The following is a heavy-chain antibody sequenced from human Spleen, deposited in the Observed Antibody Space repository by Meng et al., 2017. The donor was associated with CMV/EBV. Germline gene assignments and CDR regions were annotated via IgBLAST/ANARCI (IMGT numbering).Heavy chain of an antibody. Sequence: GESLKISCAASRFGFTFSSYAMHWVRQAPGKGLEWVAVISYHGNNKYYADSVKGRFTISRDNSKNTLYLQMNSLRAEDTAVYYCARAVGSSGWYYFDYWGQGTLVTVSS. CDR3: ARAVGSSGWYYFDY. J-gene: IGHJ4*02. CDR1: RFGFTFSSYA. V-gene: IGHV3-30*14. D-gene: IGHD6-19*01. CDR2: ISYHGNNK.